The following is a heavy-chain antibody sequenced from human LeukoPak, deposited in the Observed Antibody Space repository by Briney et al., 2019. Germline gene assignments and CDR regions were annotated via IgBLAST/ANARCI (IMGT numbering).Heavy chain of an antibody. CDR2: INPNSGGT. D-gene: IGHD5-12*01. CDR1: GYTFTGCY. J-gene: IGHJ6*02. Sequence: ASVKVSCKASGYTFTGCYMHWVRQAPGQGLEWMGWINPNSGGTNYAQKFQGRVTMTRDTSISTAYMELSRLRSDDTAVYYCASCVDIVATSHYYYYGMDVWGQGTTVTVSS. CDR3: ASCVDIVATSHYYYYGMDV. V-gene: IGHV1-2*02.